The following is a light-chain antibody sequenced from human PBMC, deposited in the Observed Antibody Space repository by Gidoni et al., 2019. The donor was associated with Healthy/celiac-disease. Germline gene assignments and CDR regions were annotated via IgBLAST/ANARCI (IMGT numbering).Light chain of an antibody. V-gene: IGKV4-1*01. J-gene: IGKJ2*01. Sequence: DIVMTQSPDSLAVSLGERATINCKSSQSVLYSSNNKNYLAWYQQKPGQPPKLLIYWASTRESGVPDRFSGSGSGTDFTLTISSLQAEDVAVYYCQQYYSTPHTFXQXTKLEIK. CDR3: QQYYSTPHT. CDR1: QSVLYSSNNKNY. CDR2: WAS.